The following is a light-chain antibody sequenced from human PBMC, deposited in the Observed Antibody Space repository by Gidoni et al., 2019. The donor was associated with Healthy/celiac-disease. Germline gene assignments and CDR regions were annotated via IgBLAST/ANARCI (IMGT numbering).Light chain of an antibody. CDR1: QSISSY. J-gene: IGKJ4*02. CDR3: QQSYSTPLT. Sequence: DIPMPQSPSSLSASVGDRVTITCRASQSISSYFNWYQQKPGKAPKLLIYGASSLQSGVPSRFSGSGSGTDFTLTISSLQPEDFATYYCQQSYSTPLTFGGGTKVEIK. V-gene: IGKV1-39*01. CDR2: GAS.